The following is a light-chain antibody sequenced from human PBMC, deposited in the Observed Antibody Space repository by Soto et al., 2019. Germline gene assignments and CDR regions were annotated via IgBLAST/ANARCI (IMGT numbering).Light chain of an antibody. CDR1: QSVSSSY. V-gene: IGKV3-20*01. CDR2: GAS. J-gene: IGKJ1*01. CDR3: HQYDSWT. Sequence: EIAFTPSPGTLSLSPWERPTLSSRASQSVSSSYLAWYQQKPGQAPRLLIYGASSRATGIPDRFSGSGSGTDFTLTISRLEPEDFAVYYCHQYDSWTFGQGTKVDIK.